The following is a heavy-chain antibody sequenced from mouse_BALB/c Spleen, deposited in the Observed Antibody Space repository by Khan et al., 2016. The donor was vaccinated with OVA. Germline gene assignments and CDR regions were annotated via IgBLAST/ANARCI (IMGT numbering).Heavy chain of an antibody. V-gene: IGHV9-3-1*01. CDR1: GYTFTNYG. D-gene: IGHD6-1*01. CDR2: INTYTGEP. CDR3: ARSASYGFFDV. Sequence: QIQLVQSGPELKKPGETVKISCKASGYTFTNYGMNWVMQALGQGLKWMGWINTYTGEPTYADDFKGRFAFSLDTSANTAYLQFHNLKNEDTATSFCARSASYGFFDVWGAGTTVTVSS. J-gene: IGHJ1*01.